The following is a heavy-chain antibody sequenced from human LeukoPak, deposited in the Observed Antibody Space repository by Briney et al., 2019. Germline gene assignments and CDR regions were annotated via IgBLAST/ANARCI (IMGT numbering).Heavy chain of an antibody. CDR1: GFTFSSYE. Sequence: GGSLRLSCAASGFTFSSYEMNWVRQAPGKGLEWVSYIGSSGRTIYYADSVKGRFTISRDNAKNSLYLQMNSLRAEDTAVYYCARLYSSSSGKAFDIWGQGTMVTVSS. J-gene: IGHJ3*02. CDR2: IGSSGRTI. CDR3: ARLYSSSSGKAFDI. D-gene: IGHD6-6*01. V-gene: IGHV3-48*03.